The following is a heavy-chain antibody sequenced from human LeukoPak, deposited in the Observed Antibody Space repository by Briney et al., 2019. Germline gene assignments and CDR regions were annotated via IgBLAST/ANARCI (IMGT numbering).Heavy chain of an antibody. CDR1: GFTFSSFG. J-gene: IGHJ6*02. CDR2: ISYEGSNK. V-gene: IGHV3-30*18. CDR3: AKVLPRTTLVPPWSSGMDV. Sequence: GGFLRLSCAASGFTFSSFGLHWVRQAPGKGLEWVAVISYEGSNKYYADSVKGRFTISRDNSKNTLYLRMNRLRTEDTAVYYCAKVLPRTTLVPPWSSGMDVWGQGTTVTVSS. D-gene: IGHD1-1*01.